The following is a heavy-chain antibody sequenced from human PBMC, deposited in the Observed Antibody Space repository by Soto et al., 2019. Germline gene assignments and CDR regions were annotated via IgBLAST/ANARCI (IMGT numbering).Heavy chain of an antibody. D-gene: IGHD2-8*01. CDR3: ARGPTSIVLMVYATEYFQH. CDR1: GYTFTSYD. Sequence: ASVKVSCKASGYTFTSYDINWVRQATGQGLEWMGWMNPNSGNTGYAQKFQGRVTMTRNTSISTAYMELSSLRSEDTAVYYCARGPTSIVLMVYATEYFQHWGQGTLVTVSS. V-gene: IGHV1-8*01. CDR2: MNPNSGNT. J-gene: IGHJ1*01.